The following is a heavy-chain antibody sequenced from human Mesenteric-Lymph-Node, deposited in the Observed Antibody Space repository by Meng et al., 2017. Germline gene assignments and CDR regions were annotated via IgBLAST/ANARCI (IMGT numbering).Heavy chain of an antibody. V-gene: IGHV3-7*04. D-gene: IGHD6-19*01. CDR2: IKEDGSEK. CDR3: ARAEQWLAQNQ. CDR1: GFTFSSYA. Sequence: AETLSLTCAASGFTFSSYAMSWVRQAPGKGLEWVANIKEDGSEKYYVDSVKGRFTISRDNAKNSLYLQMNSLRAEDTAVYYCARAEQWLAQNQGGQGTLVTVSS. J-gene: IGHJ4*02.